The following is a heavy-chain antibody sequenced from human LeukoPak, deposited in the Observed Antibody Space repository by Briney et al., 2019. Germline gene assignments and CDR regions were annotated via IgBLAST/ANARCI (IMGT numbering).Heavy chain of an antibody. CDR1: DDSFSSHY. J-gene: IGHJ3*02. V-gene: IGHV4-59*11. Sequence: PSETLSLTCAVSDDSFSSHYWTWIRQPPGKGLEWIGYISYIGSTNYNPSLKSRVTISIDTSKNQFSLKLRSVTAADTAVYYCARDLVTVTKGFDIWGQGIMVSVSS. D-gene: IGHD4-17*01. CDR2: ISYIGST. CDR3: ARDLVTVTKGFDI.